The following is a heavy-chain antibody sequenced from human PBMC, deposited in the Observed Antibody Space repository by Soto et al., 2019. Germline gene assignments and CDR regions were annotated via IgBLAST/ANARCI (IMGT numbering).Heavy chain of an antibody. CDR3: ARTPETRDWLDP. CDR1: GASVSSYY. CDR2: IYYIGAY. V-gene: IGHV4-59*02. J-gene: IGHJ5*02. D-gene: IGHD1-7*01. Sequence: SETLSLTCSVSGASVSSYYWSWVRQPPGKGLEWIGYIYYIGAYNYNPSLKSRVTISVDTSKNQFSLKLTSVTAADAAVYYCARTPETRDWLDPWGQGTLVTVSS.